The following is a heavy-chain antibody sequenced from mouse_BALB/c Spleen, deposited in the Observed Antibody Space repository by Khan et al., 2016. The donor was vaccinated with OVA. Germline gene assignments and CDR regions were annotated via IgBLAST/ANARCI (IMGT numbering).Heavy chain of an antibody. J-gene: IGHJ4*01. CDR2: IWGDGNT. CDR1: GFSLTSYG. Sequence: QVQLKESGPGLVAPSQSLSITCTVSGFSLTSYGVNWVRQPPGKGLEWLGVIWGDGNTNYHSALKSRLSISKDNSKSQVFLKLNSLQTDDTATYYYSKQNHGTLYAVDYWGQGTSVTVSA. CDR3: SKQNHGTLYAVDY. D-gene: IGHD2-1*01. V-gene: IGHV2-3*01.